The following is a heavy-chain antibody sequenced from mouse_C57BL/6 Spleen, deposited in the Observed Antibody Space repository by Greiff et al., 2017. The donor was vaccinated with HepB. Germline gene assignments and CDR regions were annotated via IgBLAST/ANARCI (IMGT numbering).Heavy chain of an antibody. CDR1: GYTFTSYW. J-gene: IGHJ4*01. D-gene: IGHD2-4*01. V-gene: IGHV1-55*01. CDR2: IYPGSGST. CDR3: ARYAYDYDGGMDD. Sequence: QVQLQQPGAELVKPGASVKMSCKASGYTFTSYWITWVKQRPGQGLAWIGDIYPGSGSTNYNEKFKGKATLTVDTSSSTAYMQLSSLTSEDSAVYYCARYAYDYDGGMDDWGQGTSVTVSS.